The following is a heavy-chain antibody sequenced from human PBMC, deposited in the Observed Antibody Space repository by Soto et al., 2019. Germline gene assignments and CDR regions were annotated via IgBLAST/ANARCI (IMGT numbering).Heavy chain of an antibody. J-gene: IGHJ6*02. V-gene: IGHV1-8*01. CDR2: MNPNSGNT. Sequence: ASVKVSCKASGYTFTSYDINWVRQATGQGLEWMGWMNPNSGNTGYAQKFQGRVTMTRNTSISTAYMELSSLRSEDTAVYYCARWPDGYYYYGMDVWGQGTPVTVSS. CDR1: GYTFTSYD. CDR3: ARWPDGYYYYGMDV.